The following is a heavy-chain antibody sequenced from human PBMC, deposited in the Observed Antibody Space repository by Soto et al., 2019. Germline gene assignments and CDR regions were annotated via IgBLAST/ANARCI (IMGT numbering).Heavy chain of an antibody. CDR1: GGSISSGGYS. CDR3: ARVSGYYERIPYYFDY. CDR2: IYHSGST. J-gene: IGHJ4*02. Sequence: TLSLTCAVSGGSISSGGYSWSWIRQPPGKGLEWIGYIYHSGSTYYNPSLKSRVTISVDRSKNQFSLKLSSVTAADTAVHYCARVSGYYERIPYYFDYWGQGTLVTVSS. D-gene: IGHD3-22*01. V-gene: IGHV4-30-2*01.